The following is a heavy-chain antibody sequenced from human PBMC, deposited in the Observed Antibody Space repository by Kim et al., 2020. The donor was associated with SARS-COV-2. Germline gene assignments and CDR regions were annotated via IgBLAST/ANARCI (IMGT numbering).Heavy chain of an antibody. CDR3: ARAVLRYFDWLLRSDAFD. J-gene: IGHJ3*02. CDR2: INHSGST. V-gene: IGHV4-34*01. Sequence: SETLSLTCAVYGGSFSGYYWSWIRQPPGKGLEWIEEINHSGSTNYNPSLKSRVTISVDTSKNQFSLKLSSVTAADTAVYYCARAVLRYFDWLLRSDAFD. D-gene: IGHD3-9*01. CDR1: GGSFSGYY.